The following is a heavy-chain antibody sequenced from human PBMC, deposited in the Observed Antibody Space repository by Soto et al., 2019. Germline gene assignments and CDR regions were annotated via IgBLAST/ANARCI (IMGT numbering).Heavy chain of an antibody. CDR2: IYYSGST. Sequence: SATLSLTCTVASFSIISSSYYWGWIRQPSGNGLEWIGSIYYSGSTYYNPSLKSRVTISVDTSKNQFSLKLSSVTAADTAVYYCARRLYYDSSGFEGGGMDVWGQGTTVT. CDR3: ARRLYYDSSGFEGGGMDV. J-gene: IGHJ6*02. D-gene: IGHD3-22*01. CDR1: SFSIISSSYY. V-gene: IGHV4-39*01.